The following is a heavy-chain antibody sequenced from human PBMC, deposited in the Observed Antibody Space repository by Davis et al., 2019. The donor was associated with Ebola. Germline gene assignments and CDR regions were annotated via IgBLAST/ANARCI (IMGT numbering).Heavy chain of an antibody. Sequence: GGSLRLSCAASGFTFSNYAMTWARQAPGKGLEWVSAVTSSGGGTYYADSVKGRFTISRDNAKNSLYLQMNRLRVEDTALYHCARVNAVTGYSRFDPWGQGTLVTVSS. CDR2: VTSSGGGT. J-gene: IGHJ5*02. D-gene: IGHD3-9*01. CDR3: ARVNAVTGYSRFDP. CDR1: GFTFSNYA. V-gene: IGHV3-23*01.